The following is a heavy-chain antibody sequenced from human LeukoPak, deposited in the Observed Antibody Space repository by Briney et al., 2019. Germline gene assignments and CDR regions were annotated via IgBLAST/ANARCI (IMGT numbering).Heavy chain of an antibody. CDR3: ASSITMIVVVTPAPNFDY. J-gene: IGHJ4*02. D-gene: IGHD3-22*01. CDR1: GYSFTGYY. V-gene: IGHV1-2*02. CDR2: INPNSGGT. Sequence: ASVKVSCKASGYSFTGYYMHWVRQAPGQGLEWMGWINPNSGGTNYAQKFQGRVTMTRDTSISTAYMELSRLRSDDTAVYYCASSITMIVVVTPAPNFDYWGQGTLATVSS.